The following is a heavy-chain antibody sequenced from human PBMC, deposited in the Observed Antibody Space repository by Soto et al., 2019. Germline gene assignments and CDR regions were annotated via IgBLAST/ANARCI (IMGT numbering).Heavy chain of an antibody. CDR2: IYYSGST. CDR3: ARVPRARSSSWFYFYY. Sequence: SETLSLTCTVSGGSISSGGYYWSWIRQHPGKGLEWIGYIYYSGSTYYNPSLKSRVTISVDTSKNQFSLKLSSVTAADTAVYYCARVPRARSSSWFYFYYWGQGTLVTVS. V-gene: IGHV4-31*03. D-gene: IGHD6-13*01. CDR1: GGSISSGGYY. J-gene: IGHJ4*02.